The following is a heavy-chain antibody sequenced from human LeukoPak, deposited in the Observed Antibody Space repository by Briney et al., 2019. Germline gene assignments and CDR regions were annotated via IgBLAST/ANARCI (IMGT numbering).Heavy chain of an antibody. CDR2: ISAYNGNT. Sequence: ASVKVSCKASGYTVTSHGISWVRQAPGQGLEWMGWISAYNGNTNYAQTLQGRVTMTTDTSTSTAYMELRSLRSDDTAVYYCARDTYESSGISSGDYWGQGTLVTVSS. J-gene: IGHJ4*02. CDR3: ARDTYESSGISSGDY. CDR1: GYTVTSHG. D-gene: IGHD3-22*01. V-gene: IGHV1-18*01.